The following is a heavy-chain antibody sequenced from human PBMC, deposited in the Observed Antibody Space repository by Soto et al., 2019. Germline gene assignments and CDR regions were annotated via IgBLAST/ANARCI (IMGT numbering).Heavy chain of an antibody. CDR2: ISGSGGST. D-gene: IGHD6-13*01. Sequence: GGSLRLSCAASGFTFSSYAMSWVRQAPGKGLEWVSAISGSGGSTYYADSVKGRFTISRDNSKTTLYLQMNSLRAEDTAVYYCANSYSSSWYSDYWGQGTLVTVSS. CDR3: ANSYSSSWYSDY. CDR1: GFTFSSYA. J-gene: IGHJ4*02. V-gene: IGHV3-23*01.